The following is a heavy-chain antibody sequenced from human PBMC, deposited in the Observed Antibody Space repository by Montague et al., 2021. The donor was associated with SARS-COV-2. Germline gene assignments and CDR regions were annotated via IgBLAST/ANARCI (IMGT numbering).Heavy chain of an antibody. CDR1: GSSVRSYY. J-gene: IGHJ4*02. D-gene: IGHD4-17*01. Sequence: SDTLSLTCIVSGSSVRSYYWSWIRQPPGKGLEWIGYIYDSGGTNYNPSLKSRVTISVDTSKNQFSLKLSSVTAADTAVYYCARENTVTTFGGPYYIDSWGQGTLVTVSA. CDR2: IYDSGGT. V-gene: IGHV4-59*02. CDR3: ARENTVTTFGGPYYIDS.